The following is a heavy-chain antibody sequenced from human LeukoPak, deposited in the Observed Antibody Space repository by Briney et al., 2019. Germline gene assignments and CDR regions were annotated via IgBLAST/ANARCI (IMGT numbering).Heavy chain of an antibody. Sequence: SGGSLRLSCVSSGFTFTDYAMHWVRQAPGKGLEWVGVISYDGTNKYYGDSVKGRFTISRDNSKNTLYLQMNSLRAEDTAVYYCAKTYGSGSYYNYHPFDYWGQGTLVTVSS. J-gene: IGHJ4*02. CDR3: AKTYGSGSYYNYHPFDY. CDR1: GFTFTDYA. CDR2: ISYDGTNK. V-gene: IGHV3-30-3*02. D-gene: IGHD3-10*01.